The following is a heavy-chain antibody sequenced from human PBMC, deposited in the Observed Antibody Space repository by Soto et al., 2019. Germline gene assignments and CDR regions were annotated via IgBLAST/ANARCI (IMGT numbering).Heavy chain of an antibody. CDR3: ARVIGMTTLPNIIFDY. CDR1: GSSISSGGYY. CDR2: ISYSGST. Sequence: SETLSLTCTVSGSSISSGGYYWSWIRQHPVKGLEWIGYISYSGSTYYNPSLKSPVTISVDTSKNQFSLKLTSVTAADTAVYYCARVIGMTTLPNIIFDYWGPGTLVTVSS. D-gene: IGHD4-4*01. V-gene: IGHV4-31*01. J-gene: IGHJ4*01.